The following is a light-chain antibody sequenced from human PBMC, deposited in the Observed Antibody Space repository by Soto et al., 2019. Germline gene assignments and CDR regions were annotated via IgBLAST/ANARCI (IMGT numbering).Light chain of an antibody. CDR2: DAS. J-gene: IGKJ4*01. V-gene: IGKV1-33*01. CDR1: QDIRNY. CDR3: QHYDSLPPT. Sequence: DIQMTQPPSSLSASVGDRVTITCQATQDIRNYVNWYQQKPGKAPKLLIFDASNLETGVPSRFSGSRTGKDFTFTISSLQPEDIAAYYCQHYDSLPPTFGGGTKVEIK.